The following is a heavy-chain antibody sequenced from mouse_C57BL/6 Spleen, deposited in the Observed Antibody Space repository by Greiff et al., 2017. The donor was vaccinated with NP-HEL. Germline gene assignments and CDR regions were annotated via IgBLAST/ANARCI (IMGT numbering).Heavy chain of an antibody. V-gene: IGHV1-26*01. D-gene: IGHD1-1*01. J-gene: IGHJ2*01. CDR3: ARDDYYGSSYNYFDY. CDR1: GYTFTDYY. Sequence: VQLQQSGPELVKPGASVKISCKASGYTFTDYYMNWVKQSHGKSLEWIGDINPNNGGTSYNQKFKGKATLTVDKSSSTAYMELRSLTSEDSAIYYCARDDYYGSSYNYFDYWGQGTTLTVSA. CDR2: INPNNGGT.